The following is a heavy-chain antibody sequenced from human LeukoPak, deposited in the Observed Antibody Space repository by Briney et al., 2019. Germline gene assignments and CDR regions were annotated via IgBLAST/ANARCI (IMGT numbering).Heavy chain of an antibody. V-gene: IGHV3-33*01. J-gene: IGHJ5*02. Sequence: GSSLRLSCAASGFRFSSYGMHWVRQAPGKGLEWVAMIWYDGNTKYYADSVKGRFTISRDNSKNILYLQMNSLRAEDTAVYYCARGLRYFDWSQNWFDPWGQGTLVTVSS. CDR1: GFRFSSYG. D-gene: IGHD3-9*01. CDR2: IWYDGNTK. CDR3: ARGLRYFDWSQNWFDP.